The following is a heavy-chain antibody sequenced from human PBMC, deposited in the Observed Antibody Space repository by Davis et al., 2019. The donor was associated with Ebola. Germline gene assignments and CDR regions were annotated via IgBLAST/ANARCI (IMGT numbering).Heavy chain of an antibody. CDR3: ARVRVLRIGLPIPHYYFDY. V-gene: IGHV1-18*01. D-gene: IGHD3-16*01. Sequence: ASVKVSCKASGYTFTSYGISWVRQAPGQGLEWMGWISAHNGNTNYAEKFQGKFTITRDTSASTAYMELSSLRSEDTAVYYCARVRVLRIGLPIPHYYFDYWGQGTLVTVSS. CDR1: GYTFTSYG. CDR2: ISAHNGNT. J-gene: IGHJ4*02.